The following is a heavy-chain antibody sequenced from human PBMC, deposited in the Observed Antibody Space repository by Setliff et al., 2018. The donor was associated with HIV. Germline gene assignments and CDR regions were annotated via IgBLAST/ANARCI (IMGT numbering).Heavy chain of an antibody. V-gene: IGHV4-39*01. Sequence: SETLSLTCTVTGGSISSNNFYWGWIRQPPGKGLEWIGTIYSSGDPFYDPSLKSRVTTSIDSSKNQFSLKLSSVTAADTAVYFCARGGDYNFWAGYWTWGQGTLVTVSS. CDR2: IYSSGDP. CDR1: GGSISSNNFY. CDR3: ARGGDYNFWAGYWT. J-gene: IGHJ5*02. D-gene: IGHD3-3*01.